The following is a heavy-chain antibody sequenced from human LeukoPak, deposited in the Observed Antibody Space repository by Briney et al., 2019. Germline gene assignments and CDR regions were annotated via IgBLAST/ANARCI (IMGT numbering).Heavy chain of an antibody. CDR1: GFTVSSNY. D-gene: IGHD3-3*01. CDR2: IYSGGST. Sequence: GGSLRLSCAASGFTVSSNYMSWVRQAPGEGLEWVSVIYSGGSTYYADSVKGRFTISRDNSKNTLYLQMNSLRAEDTAVYYCARDSGDYDFWSGYFDYWGQGTLVTVSS. V-gene: IGHV3-66*02. J-gene: IGHJ4*02. CDR3: ARDSGDYDFWSGYFDY.